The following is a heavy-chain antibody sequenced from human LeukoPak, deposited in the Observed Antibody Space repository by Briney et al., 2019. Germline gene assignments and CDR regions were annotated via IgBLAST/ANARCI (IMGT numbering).Heavy chain of an antibody. J-gene: IGHJ4*02. CDR3: ARDPGGLYYYDSSGSSLTDY. CDR1: GFTFSSYW. V-gene: IGHV3-7*01. Sequence: GGSLRLSCEASGFTFSSYWMSWVRQAPGKGLEWVANIKRDGSDKYYVGSVEGRFTISRDNAKNSLYLQMSSLRAEDTAMYYCARDPGGLYYYDSSGSSLTDYWGQGTLVTVSS. D-gene: IGHD3-22*01. CDR2: IKRDGSDK.